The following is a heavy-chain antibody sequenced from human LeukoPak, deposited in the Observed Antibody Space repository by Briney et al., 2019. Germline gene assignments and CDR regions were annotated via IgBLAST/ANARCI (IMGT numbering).Heavy chain of an antibody. CDR1: GFTFSSYG. D-gene: IGHD3-9*01. Sequence: GGSLRLSCAASGFTFSSYGMHWVRQAPGKGLEWVAVIWYDGSNKYYADSVKGRFTISRDNSKNTLYLQMNSLGAEDTAVYYCAREGGNYDILTGYPPFDYWGQGTLVTVSS. CDR3: AREGGNYDILTGYPPFDY. J-gene: IGHJ4*02. CDR2: IWYDGSNK. V-gene: IGHV3-33*01.